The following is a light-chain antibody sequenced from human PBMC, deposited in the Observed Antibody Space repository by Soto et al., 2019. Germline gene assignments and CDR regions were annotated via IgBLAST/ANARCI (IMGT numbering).Light chain of an antibody. J-gene: IGLJ2*01. CDR3: SSYAGSNTVV. CDR2: EVS. V-gene: IGLV2-8*01. CDR1: SSDVGAYQF. Sequence: QSALAQPPSASGSPGQSVTISCTGTSSDVGAYQFVSWYQHHPGKAPKLLIYEVSKRPSGVPDRFSGSKAGNTASLIVSGLQTGDEADYYCSSYAGSNTVVFGGGTKLTVL.